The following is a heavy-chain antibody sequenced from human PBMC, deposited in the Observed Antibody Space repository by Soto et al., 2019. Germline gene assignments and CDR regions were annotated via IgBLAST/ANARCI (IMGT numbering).Heavy chain of an antibody. J-gene: IGHJ6*02. CDR1: GSTFSSYT. CDR3: ARRRYCGADCYSKYYHGMDV. D-gene: IGHD2-21*02. CDR2: IIPVLGVT. Sequence: QVQLVQSGAEVKKPGSSVKVSCQASGSTFSSYTVSWVRQAPGQGLEWMGRIIPVLGVTNYAPKFKGRVTISADKSKPTAYMELSSLRSGDTAVYYCARRRYCGADCYSKYYHGMDVWGQGTTVTVSS. V-gene: IGHV1-69*02.